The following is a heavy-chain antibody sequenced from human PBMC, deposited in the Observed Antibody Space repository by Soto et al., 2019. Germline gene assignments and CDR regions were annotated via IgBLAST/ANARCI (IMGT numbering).Heavy chain of an antibody. V-gene: IGHV3-48*03. CDR1: GFTFSSYE. D-gene: IGHD2-21*01. Sequence: PGGSLRLSCAASGFTFSSYEMNWVRQAPGKGLEWVSYISSSGRTTYYADSVKGRFTISRDNAKNSLSLQMSSLRADDTAVYYCARDRDELVGIFPYYYGMDVWGQGTTVTVSS. CDR2: ISSSGRTT. CDR3: ARDRDELVGIFPYYYGMDV. J-gene: IGHJ6*02.